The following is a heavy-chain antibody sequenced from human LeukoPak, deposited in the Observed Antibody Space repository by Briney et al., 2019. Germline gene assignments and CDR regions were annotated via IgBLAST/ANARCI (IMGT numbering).Heavy chain of an antibody. CDR1: GGSISSGTYY. J-gene: IGHJ5*02. Sequence: SETLSLTCTVYGGSISSGTYYWSWIRQPAGKGLEWIGRIYTSGSTNYNPSLKSRVTISVDRSKNQFSLKLSSVTAADTAVYYCARGVGGYCSGGSCYSGPNWFDPWGQGTLVTVSS. CDR3: ARGVGGYCSGGSCYSGPNWFDP. CDR2: IYTSGST. V-gene: IGHV4-61*02. D-gene: IGHD2-15*01.